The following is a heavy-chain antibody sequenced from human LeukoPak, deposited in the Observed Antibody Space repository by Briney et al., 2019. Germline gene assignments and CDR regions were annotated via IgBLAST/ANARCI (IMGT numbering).Heavy chain of an antibody. CDR2: IKQDGSEK. CDR1: EFTFSSYW. Sequence: PGGPLRLSCAASEFTFSSYWMSWFRQAPGKGLEWVANIKQDGSEKYYVDSVKGRFTISRDNAKNSLYLQMNSLRAEDTAVYYCARQDILTETPDYWGQGTLVTVSS. V-gene: IGHV3-7*01. D-gene: IGHD3-9*01. J-gene: IGHJ4*02. CDR3: ARQDILTETPDY.